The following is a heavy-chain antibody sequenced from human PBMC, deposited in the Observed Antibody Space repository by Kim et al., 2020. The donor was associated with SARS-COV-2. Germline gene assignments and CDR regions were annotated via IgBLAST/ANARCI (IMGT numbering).Heavy chain of an antibody. CDR1: GGTFSSYT. J-gene: IGHJ4*02. CDR2: IIPILGIA. D-gene: IGHD3-9*01. CDR3: ARDYYDILTGYYYFDY. V-gene: IGHV1-69*04. Sequence: SVKVSCKASGGTFSSYTISWVRQAPGQGLEWMGRIIPILGIANYAQKFQGRVTITADKSTSTAYMELSSLRSEDTAVYYCARDYYDILTGYYYFDYWGQGTLVTVSS.